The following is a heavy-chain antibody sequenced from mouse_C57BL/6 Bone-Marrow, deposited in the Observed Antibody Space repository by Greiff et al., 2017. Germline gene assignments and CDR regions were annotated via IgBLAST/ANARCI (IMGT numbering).Heavy chain of an antibody. J-gene: IGHJ2*01. CDR1: GYTFTSYW. Sequence: VQLVESGAELAKPGASVKLSCKASGYTFTSYWMHWVKQRPGQGLEWIGYINPSSGYTKYNQKFKDKATLTADKSSSTAYMQLSSLTYEDSAVYYCASIWLRHYFDYWGQGTTLTVSS. V-gene: IGHV1-7*01. CDR3: ASIWLRHYFDY. D-gene: IGHD2-2*01. CDR2: INPSSGYT.